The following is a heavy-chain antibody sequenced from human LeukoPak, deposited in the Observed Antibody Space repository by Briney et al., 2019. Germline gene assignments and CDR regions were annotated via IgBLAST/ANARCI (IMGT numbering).Heavy chain of an antibody. J-gene: IGHJ6*02. CDR2: IWYDGSNK. D-gene: IGHD2-2*01. CDR3: ARDLCSSTSCQRGYYYYGMDV. V-gene: IGHV3-33*01. Sequence: GRSLRLSCAASGFTFSSYGMHWVRQAPGKGLEWVAVIWYDGSNKYYADSVKGRFTISRDNSKNTLYLQMNSLRAEDAAVYYCARDLCSSTSCQRGYYYYGMDVWGQGTTVTVSS. CDR1: GFTFSSYG.